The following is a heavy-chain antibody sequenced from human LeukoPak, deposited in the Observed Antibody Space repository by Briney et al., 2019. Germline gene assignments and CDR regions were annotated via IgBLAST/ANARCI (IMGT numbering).Heavy chain of an antibody. CDR2: INQGGSVK. CDR3: ARVGYSGWNLEY. CDR1: GFTFNDYW. Sequence: GGSLRLSCAVSGFTFNDYWMSWVRQAPGKGLEWVANINQGGSVKYYVDSVKGRFTISRDDAKNSLYVQMNSLRDEDTAVYYCARVGYSGWNLEYWGQGTLVTVSS. D-gene: IGHD5-12*01. J-gene: IGHJ4*02. V-gene: IGHV3-7*01.